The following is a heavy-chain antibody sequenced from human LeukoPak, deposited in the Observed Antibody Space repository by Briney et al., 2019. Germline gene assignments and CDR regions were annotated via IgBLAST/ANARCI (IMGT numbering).Heavy chain of an antibody. CDR3: AVLPVTFMVRGVNAFDI. Sequence: GTSVKVSCKASGFTFTSSAMQWVRQARGQRLEWIGWIVVGSGNTNYAQKFQERVTITRDMSTSTAYMELSSLRSEDTAVYYCAVLPVTFMVRGVNAFDIWGQGTMVTVSS. D-gene: IGHD3-10*01. CDR1: GFTFTSSA. V-gene: IGHV1-58*02. CDR2: IVVGSGNT. J-gene: IGHJ3*02.